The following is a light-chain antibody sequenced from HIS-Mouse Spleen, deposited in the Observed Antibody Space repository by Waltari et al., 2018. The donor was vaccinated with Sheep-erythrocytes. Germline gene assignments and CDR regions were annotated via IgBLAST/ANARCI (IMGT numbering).Light chain of an antibody. J-gene: IGKJ4*01. CDR3: QQYGSSPPLT. CDR1: QSVSSSY. CDR2: GAS. V-gene: IGKV3-20*01. Sequence: EIVLTQSPGTLSLSPGERATLSCRASQSVSSSYLAWYQQKPGQAPRLIIYGASSRATGIPDRFSGSGPGTDFTLTISRLEPEDFAVYYCQQYGSSPPLTFGGGTKVEIK.